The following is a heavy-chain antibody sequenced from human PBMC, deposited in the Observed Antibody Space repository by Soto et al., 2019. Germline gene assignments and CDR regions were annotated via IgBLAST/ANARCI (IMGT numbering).Heavy chain of an antibody. J-gene: IGHJ6*02. Sequence: SETLSLTCGLSGSLPVGSLSTYFWTWIRQPPGKGLEWIGEINHSGSPNYSPSLRGRVTISLDTSKKQFSLNLSSATAADTAVYFCARARFSQWSQDYYGLDVWGQGTTVTVSS. D-gene: IGHD3-3*01. CDR2: INHSGSP. CDR3: ARARFSQWSQDYYGLDV. CDR1: GSLPVGSLSTYF. V-gene: IGHV4-34*01.